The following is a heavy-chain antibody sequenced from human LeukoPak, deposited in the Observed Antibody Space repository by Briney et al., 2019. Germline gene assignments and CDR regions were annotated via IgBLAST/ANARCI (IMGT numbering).Heavy chain of an antibody. CDR2: ISDSGGST. D-gene: IGHD3-22*01. V-gene: IGHV3-23*01. CDR3: AKKPSSGYYYIDY. J-gene: IGHJ4*02. Sequence: GGSLRLSCAASGFTFSSYAMSWVRQAPGKGLEWVTTISDSGGSTYYADSVKGRFTISRDNSKNTLYLKRNSLRAEDTAVYCCAKKPSSGYYYIDYWGQGTLVTVSS. CDR1: GFTFSSYA.